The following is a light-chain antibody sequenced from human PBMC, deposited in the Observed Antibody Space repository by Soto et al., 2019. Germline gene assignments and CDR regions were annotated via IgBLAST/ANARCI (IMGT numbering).Light chain of an antibody. V-gene: IGKV3-20*01. J-gene: IGKJ2*01. CDR2: VAS. CDR1: QSVSASY. Sequence: IVLTQSPGTLSLSPGERATLSCRASQSVSASYLAWYQQKPGQAPRLLIYVASTRATGIPDRFSGSGSGTDFALTISRLEREDSAVYYCQQYGSSPHTFGQGTKLEIK. CDR3: QQYGSSPHT.